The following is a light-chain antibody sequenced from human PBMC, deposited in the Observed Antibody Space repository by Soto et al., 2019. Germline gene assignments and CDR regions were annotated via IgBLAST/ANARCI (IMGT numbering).Light chain of an antibody. Sequence: QSVLTQPGSVSGSPGQSITISCTGSSNDIGTYEYVSWHQHHPGRAPKLIIFGVNDRPSGISDRSSGSKSGNTASLTIFGLQLEDEAVYYCSSYTTGSTLPWVFGTGTKVTVL. CDR1: SNDIGTYEY. V-gene: IGLV2-14*01. CDR3: SSYTTGSTLPWV. J-gene: IGLJ1*01. CDR2: GVN.